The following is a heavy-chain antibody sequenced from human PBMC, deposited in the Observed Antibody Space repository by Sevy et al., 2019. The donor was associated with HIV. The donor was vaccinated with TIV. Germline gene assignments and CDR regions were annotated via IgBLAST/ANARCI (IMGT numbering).Heavy chain of an antibody. D-gene: IGHD3-3*01. CDR1: GFTFDDYA. CDR2: ISWNSGNI. V-gene: IGHV3-9*01. CDR3: TKETVFGLGPQYPSYGMDV. J-gene: IGHJ6*02. Sequence: GGCLRLSCATSGFTFDDYALHWVRQAPGKGLEWVSGISWNSGNIGYADSVKGRFTISRDNAKNSLYLQMNSLRPEDTALYFCTKETVFGLGPQYPSYGMDVWGQGTTVTVSS.